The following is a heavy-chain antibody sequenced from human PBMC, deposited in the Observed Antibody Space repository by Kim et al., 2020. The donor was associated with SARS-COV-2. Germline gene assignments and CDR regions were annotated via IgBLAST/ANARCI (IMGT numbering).Heavy chain of an antibody. CDR3: ARGGLGLDY. CDR2: IRYDGSTQ. D-gene: IGHD3-16*01. J-gene: IGHJ4*02. CDR1: GFSFSNYG. Sequence: GGSLRLSCAASGFSFSNYGMHWVRQAPGKGLEWVAIIRYDGSTQYYADSVKGRFTISIDNSKNTLYLQMNSLRAEDTAIYYCARGGLGLDYWGQGTLVTVSS. V-gene: IGHV3-33*01.